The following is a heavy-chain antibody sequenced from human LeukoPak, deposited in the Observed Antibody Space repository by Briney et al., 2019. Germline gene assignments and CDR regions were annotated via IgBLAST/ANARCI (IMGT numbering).Heavy chain of an antibody. J-gene: IGHJ6*02. CDR2: MNPNSGNT. V-gene: IGHV1-8*01. D-gene: IGHD3-3*01. CDR3: ARPITYDFWSGYYSGDSGGMDV. CDR1: GYTFTSYD. Sequence: ASVKVSCKASGYTFTSYDTNWVRQATGQGLEWMGWMNPNSGNTGYAQKFQGRVTMTRNTSISTAYMELSSLRSEDTAVYYCARPITYDFWSGYYSGDSGGMDVWGQGTTVTVSS.